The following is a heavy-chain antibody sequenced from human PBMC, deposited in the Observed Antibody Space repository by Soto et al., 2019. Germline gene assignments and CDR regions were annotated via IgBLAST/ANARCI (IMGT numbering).Heavy chain of an antibody. V-gene: IGHV1-2*04. CDR3: ARDMILLLWFGELLNDYYYYYGMDV. CDR1: GYTFTGYY. D-gene: IGHD3-10*01. Sequence: ASVKVSCKASGYTFTGYYMHWVRQAPGQGLEWMGWINPNSGGTNYAQKFQGWVNMTRDTSISTAYMELSRLRSDDTAVYYCARDMILLLWFGELLNDYYYYYGMDVWGQGTTVTVSS. CDR2: INPNSGGT. J-gene: IGHJ6*02.